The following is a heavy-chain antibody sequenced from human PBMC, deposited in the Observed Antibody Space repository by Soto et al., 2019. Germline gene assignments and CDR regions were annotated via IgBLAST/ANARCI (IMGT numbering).Heavy chain of an antibody. D-gene: IGHD6-6*01. V-gene: IGHV3-9*01. CDR2: ISWNSGSI. CDR1: GFTFDDYA. Sequence: DVQLVESGGGLVQPGRSLRLSCAASGFTFDDYAMHWVRQAPGKGLEWVSGISWNSGSIGYADSVKGRFTISRDNAKNSLYLQMNSLRAEDTALYYCAKDIAARPLNYFDYWGQGTLVTVSS. CDR3: AKDIAARPLNYFDY. J-gene: IGHJ4*02.